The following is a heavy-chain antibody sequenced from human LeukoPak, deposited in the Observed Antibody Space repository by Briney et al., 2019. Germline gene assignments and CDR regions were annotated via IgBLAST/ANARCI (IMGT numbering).Heavy chain of an antibody. D-gene: IGHD1-1*01. Sequence: PSETLSLTCTVSGGSISSSSYYWAWIRQPPGKGLEWIGSMHYSGSTYSNPSLKSRVTISVDTSKNQFSLKLSSVTAADTAVYYCARGYTAPRRGPFDYWGQGTLVTVSS. J-gene: IGHJ4*02. CDR2: MHYSGST. CDR3: ARGYTAPRRGPFDY. CDR1: GGSISSSSYY. V-gene: IGHV4-39*01.